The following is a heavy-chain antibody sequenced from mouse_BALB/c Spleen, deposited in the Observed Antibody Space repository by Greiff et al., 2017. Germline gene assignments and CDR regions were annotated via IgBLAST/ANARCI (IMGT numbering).Heavy chain of an antibody. CDR3: ARRGPYGNYESYAMDY. D-gene: IGHD2-1*01. J-gene: IGHJ4*01. Sequence: QVQLQQPGAELVKPGASVKMSCKASGYTFTSYNMHWVKQTPGQGLEWIGAIYPGNGDTSYNQKFKGKATLTADKSSSTAYMQLSSLTSEDSAVYYCARRGPYGNYESYAMDYWGQGTSVTVSS. CDR2: IYPGNGDT. CDR1: GYTFTSYN. V-gene: IGHV1-12*01.